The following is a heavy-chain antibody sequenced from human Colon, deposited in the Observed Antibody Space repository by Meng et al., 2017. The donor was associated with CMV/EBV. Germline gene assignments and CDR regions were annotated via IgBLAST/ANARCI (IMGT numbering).Heavy chain of an antibody. CDR1: GFTFSSNW. Sequence: VQLVDAGGNLVQPGGSLRLSCAASGFTFSSNWMHWVRQASGKGLVWVSRINCDGSTTNYADSVKGRFTISRDIAKNILYLQMNSLRADDTALYYCARAGGYYDTSGLDYWGQGTLVTVSS. J-gene: IGHJ4*02. V-gene: IGHV3-74*01. CDR2: INCDGSTT. CDR3: ARAGGYYDTSGLDY. D-gene: IGHD3-22*01.